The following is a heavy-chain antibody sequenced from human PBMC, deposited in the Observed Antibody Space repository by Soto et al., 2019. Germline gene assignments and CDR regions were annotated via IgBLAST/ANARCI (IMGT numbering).Heavy chain of an antibody. CDR3: ARGAYYYDRSGLTY. CDR2: ISRSRSTI. D-gene: IGHD3-22*01. Sequence: EVQLVESGGGLVQPGGSLRLSCAASGFTFSSYSMNWVREAPGKGLEGVSYISRSRSTIDYADSVKGRFTNSRDNAKNALYLQMYSLRDEDTAVYYCARGAYYYDRSGLTYWGQGTLVTVSS. V-gene: IGHV3-48*02. J-gene: IGHJ4*02. CDR1: GFTFSSYS.